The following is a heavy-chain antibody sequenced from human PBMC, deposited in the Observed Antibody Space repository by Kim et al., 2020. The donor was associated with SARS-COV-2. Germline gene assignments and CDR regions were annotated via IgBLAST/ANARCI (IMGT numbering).Heavy chain of an antibody. CDR1: GGSLSSSNW. Sequence: SETLSLTCAVSGGSLSSSNWWSWVRQAPGKGLEWIGEISHSGTTNYHPSLQSRVTISLDRSKNQFSLRLRPVIAADTAVYYCANTLMVVTATYAFDIWG. CDR2: ISHSGTT. D-gene: IGHD2-21*02. J-gene: IGHJ3*02. V-gene: IGHV4-4*02. CDR3: ANTLMVVTATYAFDI.